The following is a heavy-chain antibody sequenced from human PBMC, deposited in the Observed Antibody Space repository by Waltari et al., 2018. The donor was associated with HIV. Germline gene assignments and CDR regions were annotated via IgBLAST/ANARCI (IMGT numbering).Heavy chain of an antibody. CDR3: AKDSAPYGSHGWSLDY. J-gene: IGHJ4*02. CDR1: GFTFDDYA. D-gene: IGHD6-19*01. V-gene: IGHV3-9*01. Sequence: EVQLVESGGGLVQPGRSLRLSCAASGFTFDDYAMHWVRQAPGKGLEWVSGISWNSGSIGYADSVKGRFTISRDNAKNSLYLQMNSLRAEDTALYYCAKDSAPYGSHGWSLDYWGQGTLVTVSS. CDR2: ISWNSGSI.